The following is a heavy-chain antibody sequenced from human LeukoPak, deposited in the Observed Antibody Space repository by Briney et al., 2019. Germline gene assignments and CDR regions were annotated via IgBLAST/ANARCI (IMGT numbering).Heavy chain of an antibody. CDR1: GYTFTSYG. V-gene: IGHV1-18*01. CDR3: ARVKGFYYYDSSGPNY. CDR2: ISAYNGNT. D-gene: IGHD3-22*01. J-gene: IGHJ4*02. Sequence: ASVKASCKASGYTFTSYGISWVRQAPGQGLEWMGWISAYNGNTNYAQKLQGRVTMTTDTSTSTAYMELRSLRSDDTAVYYCARVKGFYYYDSSGPNYWGQGTLVTVSS.